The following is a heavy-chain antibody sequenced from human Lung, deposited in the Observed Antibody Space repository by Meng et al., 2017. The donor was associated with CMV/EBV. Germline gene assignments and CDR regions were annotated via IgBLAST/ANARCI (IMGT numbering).Heavy chain of an antibody. CDR2: ISYDGSNK. V-gene: IGHV3-30-3*01. CDR3: ARGEHRIAVAGSAFDI. CDR1: GFTFSSYA. Sequence: SCAASGFTFSSYAMHWVRQAQGKGLEWVAVISYDGSNKYYADSVKGRFTISRDNSKNTLYLQMNSLRAEDTAVYYCARGEHRIAVAGSAFDIWGQGTXVTVSS. J-gene: IGHJ3*02. D-gene: IGHD6-19*01.